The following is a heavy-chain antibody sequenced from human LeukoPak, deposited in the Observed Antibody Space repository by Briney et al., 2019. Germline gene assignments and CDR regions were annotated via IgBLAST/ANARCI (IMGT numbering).Heavy chain of an antibody. J-gene: IGHJ4*02. CDR1: GGFFSGYY. V-gene: IGHV4-34*01. CDR2: INHSGST. D-gene: IGHD2-2*01. CDR3: ARRMCSSTSCYTGKKYYFDY. Sequence: SETLSLTFAVYGGFFSGYYWSWIRQPPGKGLEWIGEINHSGSTNYNPSLKSRVTISVDTSKNQFSLKLSSVTAADTAVYYCARRMCSSTSCYTGKKYYFDYWGQGTLVTVSS.